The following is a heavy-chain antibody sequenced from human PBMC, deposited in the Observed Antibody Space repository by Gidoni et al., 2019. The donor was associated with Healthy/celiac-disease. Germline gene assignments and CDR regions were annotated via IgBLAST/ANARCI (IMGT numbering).Heavy chain of an antibody. Sequence: QVQLPQWGAGLLKPSETLSLTCAVYGGSFSGYYWSWIRQPPGKGLEWIGEINHSGSTNYNPSLKSRVTISVDTSKNQFSLKLSSVTAADTAVYYCARRIAATTPFDYWGQGTLVTVSS. V-gene: IGHV4-34*01. CDR2: INHSGST. D-gene: IGHD6-13*01. CDR3: ARRIAATTPFDY. J-gene: IGHJ4*02. CDR1: GGSFSGYY.